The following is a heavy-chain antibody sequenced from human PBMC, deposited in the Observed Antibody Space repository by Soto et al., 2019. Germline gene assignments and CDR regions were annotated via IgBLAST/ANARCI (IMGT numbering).Heavy chain of an antibody. Sequence: GGSLRLSCAASGFTFSSYSMNWVRQAPGKGLEWVSSISSSSSYIYYADSVKGRFTISRDNAKNSLYLQMNSLRAEDTAVYYCARGLVVVPVEGFDPWGQGTLVTVSS. J-gene: IGHJ5*02. CDR3: ARGLVVVPVEGFDP. V-gene: IGHV3-21*01. CDR1: GFTFSSYS. CDR2: ISSSSSYI. D-gene: IGHD2-2*01.